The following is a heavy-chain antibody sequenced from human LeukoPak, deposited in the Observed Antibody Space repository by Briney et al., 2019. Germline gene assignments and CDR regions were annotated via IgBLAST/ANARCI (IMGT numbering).Heavy chain of an antibody. D-gene: IGHD4/OR15-4a*01. Sequence: GGSLRLSCAASGFTVSSNYMSWVRHAPGKGLDWGSVIYSGGSKYYADSVKGRFTISRDNSKNTLYLQMNSLRAEDTAVYYCARSYGGNLNWFDPWGQGTLVTVSS. CDR3: ARSYGGNLNWFDP. V-gene: IGHV3-53*01. CDR1: GFTVSSNY. CDR2: IYSGGSK. J-gene: IGHJ5*02.